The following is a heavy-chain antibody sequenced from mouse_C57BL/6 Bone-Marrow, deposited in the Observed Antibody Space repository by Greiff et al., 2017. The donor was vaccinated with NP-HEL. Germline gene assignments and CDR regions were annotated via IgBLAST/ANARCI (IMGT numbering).Heavy chain of an antibody. D-gene: IGHD1-1*01. CDR3: ARWGLYYGSSYYFDY. Sequence: QVQLHQPGAELVKPGASVKLSCKASGYTFTSYWMHWVKQRPGQGLEWIGMIHPNSGSTNYNEKFKSKATLTVDKSSSTAYMQLSSLTSEDSAVYYCARWGLYYGSSYYFDYWGQGTTLTVSS. CDR1: GYTFTSYW. V-gene: IGHV1-64*01. J-gene: IGHJ2*01. CDR2: IHPNSGST.